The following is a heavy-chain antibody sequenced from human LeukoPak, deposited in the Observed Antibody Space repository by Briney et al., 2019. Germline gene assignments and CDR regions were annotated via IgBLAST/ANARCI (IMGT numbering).Heavy chain of an antibody. V-gene: IGHV3-23*01. CDR3: ARDDYGDSGPLFDY. D-gene: IGHD4-17*01. Sequence: GGSLRLSCAASGFTFSSYNMNRVRRAPGQGLEWVSTIGTSSGVTHYADSVRGRFTISRDDSKNTLYLQMNTLRAEDTAVYYCARDDYGDSGPLFDYWGQGTLVTVSS. CDR2: IGTSSGVT. J-gene: IGHJ4*02. CDR1: GFTFSSYN.